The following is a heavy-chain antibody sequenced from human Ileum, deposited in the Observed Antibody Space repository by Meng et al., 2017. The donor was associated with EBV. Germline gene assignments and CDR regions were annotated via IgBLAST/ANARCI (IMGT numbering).Heavy chain of an antibody. CDR3: AKNSWSGGGNYES. J-gene: IGHJ4*02. D-gene: IGHD2-15*01. CDR1: GFPFSGQG. Sequence: GMGFVRAVGSVRRSVACSGFPFSGQGMRWGRQAPVKGLEWVSSSSSSGDYIYYADSVKGRFTISRDNSKNTLYLQMNGLRADDTAVYYCAKNSWSGGGNYESWGQGSLVTVSS. CDR2: SSSSGDYI. V-gene: IGHV3-23*01.